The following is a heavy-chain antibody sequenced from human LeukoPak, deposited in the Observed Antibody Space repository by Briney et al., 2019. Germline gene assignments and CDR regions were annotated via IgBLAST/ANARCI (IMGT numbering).Heavy chain of an antibody. D-gene: IGHD2-2*01. V-gene: IGHV3-74*01. J-gene: IGHJ4*02. Sequence: PGGSLRLSCAASGFTFNDYWMHWVRQPPGRGLVWVSRINNDGSSTNYANSVKGRFTISRDNAKNTLYLQMTSLRAEDTAVYYCARGYCSGTSCRLLDYWGQGTLVTVSS. CDR3: ARGYCSGTSCRLLDY. CDR1: GFTFNDYW. CDR2: INNDGSST.